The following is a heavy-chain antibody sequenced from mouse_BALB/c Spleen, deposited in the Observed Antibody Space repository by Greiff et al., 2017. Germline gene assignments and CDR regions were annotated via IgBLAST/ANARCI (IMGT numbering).Heavy chain of an antibody. V-gene: IGHV5-17*02. CDR1: GFTFSSFG. Sequence: EVQLVESGGGLVQPGGSRKLSCAASGFTFSSFGMHWVRQAPEKGLEWVAYISSGSSTIYYADTVKGRFTISRDNPKNTLFLQMTSLRSEDTAMYYCARPYGNFFDYWGQGTTLTVSS. CDR3: ARPYGNFFDY. J-gene: IGHJ2*01. D-gene: IGHD2-1*01. CDR2: ISSGSSTI.